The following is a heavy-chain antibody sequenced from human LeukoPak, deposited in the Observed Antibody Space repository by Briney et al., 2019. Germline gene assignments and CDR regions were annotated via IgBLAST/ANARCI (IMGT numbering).Heavy chain of an antibody. CDR2: ISYDGSNK. V-gene: IGHV3-30*03. J-gene: IGHJ4*02. Sequence: GGSLRLSCAASGFTFSSYWMTWVRQAPGKGLEWVAVISYDGSNKYFADSVKGRVTISRDNSKKTLYLQMNSLRAEDTAVYYCARGLYYGLKWGQGTLVTVSS. CDR1: GFTFSSYW. CDR3: ARGLYYGLK. D-gene: IGHD2-8*01.